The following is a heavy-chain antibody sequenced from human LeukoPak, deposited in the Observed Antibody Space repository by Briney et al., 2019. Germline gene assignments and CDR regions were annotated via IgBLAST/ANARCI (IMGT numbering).Heavy chain of an antibody. J-gene: IGHJ4*02. V-gene: IGHV3-66*02. Sequence: GGSLRLSRAASGFTVSSNYMSWVRQAPGKGLEWVSVIYSGGSTYYADSVTGRFTISRDNSKNTLYLQMNSLRAEDTPVYYCASRLGATGHYFDYWGQGTLVTVSS. CDR2: IYSGGST. CDR1: GFTVSSNY. D-gene: IGHD1-26*01. CDR3: ASRLGATGHYFDY.